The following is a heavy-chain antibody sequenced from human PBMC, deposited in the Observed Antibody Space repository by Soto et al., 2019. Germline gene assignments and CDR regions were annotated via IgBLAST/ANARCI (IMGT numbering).Heavy chain of an antibody. CDR3: AKDKAPPYSSGWYFDL. Sequence: QVQLVESGGGVVQPGRSLRLSCAASGFTFSSYGMHWVRQAPGKGLEWVAVISYDGSNKYYADSVKGRFTISRDNSKNTLYLQMNSLIAEDTAVYYCAKDKAPPYSSGWYFDLWGQGTMVTVSS. D-gene: IGHD6-19*01. CDR1: GFTFSSYG. V-gene: IGHV3-30*18. J-gene: IGHJ3*01. CDR2: ISYDGSNK.